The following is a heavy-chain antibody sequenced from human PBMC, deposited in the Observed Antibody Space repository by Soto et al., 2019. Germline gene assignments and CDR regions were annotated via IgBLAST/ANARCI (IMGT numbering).Heavy chain of an antibody. CDR1: GYTFTGYY. CDR3: ARARGYSGYDPDY. J-gene: IGHJ4*02. CDR2: INPNSGGT. Sequence: ASVKVSCKACGYTFTGYYMHWVRQAPGQGLEWMGWINPNSGGTNYAQKFQGRVTMTRDTSISTAYMELSRLRSDDTAVYYCARARGYSGYDPDYWGQGTLVTVSS. V-gene: IGHV1-2*02. D-gene: IGHD5-12*01.